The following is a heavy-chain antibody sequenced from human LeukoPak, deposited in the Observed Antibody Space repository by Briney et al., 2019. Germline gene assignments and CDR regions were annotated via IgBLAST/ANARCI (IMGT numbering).Heavy chain of an antibody. CDR3: GRAMDV. CDR1: GFTLSNYG. Sequence: GGSLRLSCVVSGFTLSNYGIHWVRHAPGKGLEWVTFMQYDGSVEFYADSVKGRFTMSRDNAKNSVYLQMNSLRAEDTAVYYCGRAMDVWGQGTTVTVSS. CDR2: MQYDGSVE. J-gene: IGHJ6*02. V-gene: IGHV3-30*02.